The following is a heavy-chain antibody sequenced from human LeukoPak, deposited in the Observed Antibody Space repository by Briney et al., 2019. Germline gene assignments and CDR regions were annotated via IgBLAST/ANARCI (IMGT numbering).Heavy chain of an antibody. V-gene: IGHV3-73*01. D-gene: IGHD3-22*01. Sequence: GRSLRLSCAASGFTFSGSAMHWVRQASGKGLEWVGRIRSKANSYATAYAASVKGRFTISRDDSKNTAYLQVNSLKTEDTAVYYCTSQGPYDSGGYYDYWGQGTLVTVSS. CDR3: TSQGPYDSGGYYDY. CDR1: GFTFSGSA. J-gene: IGHJ4*02. CDR2: IRSKANSYAT.